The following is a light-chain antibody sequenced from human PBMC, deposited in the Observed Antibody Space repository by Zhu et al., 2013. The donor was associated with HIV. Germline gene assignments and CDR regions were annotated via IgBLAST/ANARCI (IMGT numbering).Light chain of an antibody. V-gene: IGKV1-39*01. CDR1: QNIRGY. Sequence: QMAQSPSSLSASVGDRVIITCRATQNIRGYLNWYQQKSGEAPKILISSASTLQSGVPSRFSGSGSGTDYTLTISGLQPEDLATYYCQHSYSNPPTFGGGTRIEIK. CDR3: QHSYSNPPT. CDR2: SAS. J-gene: IGKJ4*02.